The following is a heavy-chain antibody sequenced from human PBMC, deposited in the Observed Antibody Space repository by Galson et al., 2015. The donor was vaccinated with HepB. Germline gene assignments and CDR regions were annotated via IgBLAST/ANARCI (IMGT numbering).Heavy chain of an antibody. J-gene: IGHJ6*02. CDR2: INNSGDST. CDR1: GFTFSNYA. D-gene: IGHD1-7*01. V-gene: IGHV3-23*01. Sequence: SLRLSCAASGFTFSNYAMSWVRQAPGKGLEWVSGINNSGDSTYYTDSVKGRFTISRDNSKNTLYLQMNSLRVEDTAVYFCARGGATGTNGHGMGVWGQGTTVTVSS. CDR3: ARGGATGTNGHGMGV.